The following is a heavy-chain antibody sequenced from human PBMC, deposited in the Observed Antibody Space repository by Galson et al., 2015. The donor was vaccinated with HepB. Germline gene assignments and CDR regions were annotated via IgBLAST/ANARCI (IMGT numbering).Heavy chain of an antibody. CDR3: ARTYYDSTGFSKNWYLDL. CDR1: GFTFKNYA. CDR2: ISSNGGST. Sequence: SLRLSCAASGFTFKNYAMHWVRQAPGKGLEYVSTISSNGGSTYYANSVKGRFTISRDNSKNTLYLQMGSLRAEDMAVYYCARTYYDSTGFSKNWYLDLWGCGTLVTVSS. J-gene: IGHJ2*01. V-gene: IGHV3-64*01. D-gene: IGHD3-22*01.